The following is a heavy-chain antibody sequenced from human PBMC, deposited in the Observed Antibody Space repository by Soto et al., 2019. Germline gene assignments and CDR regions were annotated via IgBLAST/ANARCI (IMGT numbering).Heavy chain of an antibody. V-gene: IGHV3-23*01. D-gene: IGHD3-16*01. CDR3: AKGYVRASGYYYYGMDV. J-gene: IGHJ6*02. CDR1: GFTFSSYA. CDR2: ISGSGGST. Sequence: PGGSLRLSCAASGFTFSSYATSWVRQAPGKGLEWVSAISGSGGSTYYADSVKGRFTISRDNSKNTLYLQMNSLRAEDTAVYYYAKGYVRASGYYYYGMDVCGQGNTVTVSS.